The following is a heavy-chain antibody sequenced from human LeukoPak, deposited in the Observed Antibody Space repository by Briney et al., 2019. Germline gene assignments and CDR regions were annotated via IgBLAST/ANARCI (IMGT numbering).Heavy chain of an antibody. V-gene: IGHV3-48*03. CDR2: ISSSGSTI. D-gene: IGHD5-18*01. CDR1: GFTFSSYE. CDR3: ARALQLWLLGGVDY. J-gene: IGHJ4*02. Sequence: PGGSLRLSRAASGFTFSSYEMNWVRQAPGKGLEWVSYISSSGSTIYYADSVKGRFTISRDNAKNSLYLQMNSLRAEDTAVYYCARALQLWLLGGVDYWGQGTLVTVSS.